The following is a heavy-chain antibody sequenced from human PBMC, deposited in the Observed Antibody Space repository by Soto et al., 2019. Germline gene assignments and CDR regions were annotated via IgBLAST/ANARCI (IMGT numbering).Heavy chain of an antibody. CDR2: IFANGHT. D-gene: IGHD6-13*01. Sequence: SETLSLPCIVSGGSISEKYWNWVRQPPGKGLEWIGLIFANGHTDYNPSLKSRVTMSVDASKNQFSLRLTSMTAADTAVYYCVASLAASGLNWLDPSGRGTLVTVSS. CDR3: VASLAASGLNWLDP. V-gene: IGHV4-4*07. J-gene: IGHJ5*02. CDR1: GGSISEKY.